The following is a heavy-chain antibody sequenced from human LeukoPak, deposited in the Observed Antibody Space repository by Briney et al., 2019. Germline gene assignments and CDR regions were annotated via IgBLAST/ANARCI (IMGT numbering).Heavy chain of an antibody. CDR3: ARAPESSSSDY. CDR2: TYSADNT. D-gene: IGHD6-6*01. Sequence: GGSLRLSCAASGFTASSNYMSWVRQAPGKGLEWVSITYSADNTYYADSVKGRFIISRDNSKNTVYLQMNSLRAEDTAVYYCARAPESSSSDYWGQGTLVTVSS. J-gene: IGHJ4*02. V-gene: IGHV3-53*01. CDR1: GFTASSNY.